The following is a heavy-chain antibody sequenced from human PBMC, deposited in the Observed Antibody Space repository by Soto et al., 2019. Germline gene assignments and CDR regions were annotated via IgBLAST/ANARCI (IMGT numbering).Heavy chain of an antibody. J-gene: IGHJ4*02. CDR3: ARDIMAAAPDY. CDR2: INAGNGNT. V-gene: IGHV1-3*01. CDR1: GYTFTSYA. D-gene: IGHD6-13*01. Sequence: QVQLVQSGAEVKKPGASVKVSCKASGYTFTSYAMHWVRQAPGQRLEWMGWINAGNGNTKYSQKFQGRVTITRDTPASTAYMELSSLRSEDTAVYYCARDIMAAAPDYWGQGTLVTVSS.